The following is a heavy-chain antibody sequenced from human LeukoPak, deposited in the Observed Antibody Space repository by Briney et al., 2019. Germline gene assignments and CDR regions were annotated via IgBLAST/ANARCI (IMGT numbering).Heavy chain of an antibody. CDR3: ARLFYDYLWGSSRNGWDYFDY. V-gene: IGHV4-39*01. CDR2: IDYSGST. J-gene: IGHJ4*02. D-gene: IGHD3-16*02. CDR1: GGSLISSSDL. Sequence: SETLSLTCTVSGGSLISSSDLWVWIRQPPGKGLEWIGGIDYSGSTYYDPSLKSRINISIDTSKNQFSLKLSSVTAADTAVYYCARLFYDYLWGSSRNGWDYFDYWGQGTLVTVSS.